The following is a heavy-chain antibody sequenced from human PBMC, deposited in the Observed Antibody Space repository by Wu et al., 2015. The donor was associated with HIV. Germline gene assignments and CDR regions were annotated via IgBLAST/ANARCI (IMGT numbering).Heavy chain of an antibody. CDR2: IIPIFGTA. Sequence: QVQLVQSGAEVKKPGSSVKVSCKASGGTFSSYAISWVRQAPGQGLEWMGRIIPIFGTANYAPTLEGRVTITADESTSTSFLQVRSLRSEDTAVYYCARVGGSSWYREFDLWGQGTMVTVSS. CDR3: ARVGGSSWYREFDL. D-gene: IGHD6-13*01. J-gene: IGHJ3*01. CDR1: GGTFSSYA. V-gene: IGHV1-69*13.